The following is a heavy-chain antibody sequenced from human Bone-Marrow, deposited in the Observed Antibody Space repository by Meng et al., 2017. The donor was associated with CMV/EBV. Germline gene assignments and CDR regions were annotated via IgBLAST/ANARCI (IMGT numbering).Heavy chain of an antibody. Sequence: GESLKISCAASGFTFRSYGMHWVRQAPGKGLEWVAFILYDESNKYYGDSVKGRFTIFRDNAYNTLFLQMDSLRAEDTAVYYCAKDRWPIRHCGQGTPVTVSS. J-gene: IGHJ4*02. CDR1: GFTFRSYG. CDR3: AKDRWPIRH. V-gene: IGHV3-30*02. CDR2: ILYDESNK. D-gene: IGHD3-3*02.